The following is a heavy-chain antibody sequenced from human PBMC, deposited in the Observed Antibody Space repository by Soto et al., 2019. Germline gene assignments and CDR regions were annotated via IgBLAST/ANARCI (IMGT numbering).Heavy chain of an antibody. CDR3: AIDQGYCSGGSCYVAGY. D-gene: IGHD2-15*01. V-gene: IGHV3-74*01. Sequence: VGSLRLSCAASRFTCSSCTMNWVRQAPGKGLVWVSRINSDGSSTSYADSVKGRFTISRDNAKNTLYLQMNSLRAEDTAVYYCAIDQGYCSGGSCYVAGYWGQGTPVTVSS. J-gene: IGHJ4*02. CDR2: INSDGSST. CDR1: RFTCSSCT.